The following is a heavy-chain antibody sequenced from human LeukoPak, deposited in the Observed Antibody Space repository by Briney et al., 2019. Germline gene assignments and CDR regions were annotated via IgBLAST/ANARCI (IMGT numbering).Heavy chain of an antibody. V-gene: IGHV6-1*01. CDR1: GDSVSRKSAG. D-gene: IGHD3-10*01. J-gene: IGHJ3*01. CDR2: IYYRSTWYS. Sequence: SQTLSLTCAISGDSVSRKSAGWNWIRQSPSRRLECLGRIYYRSTWYSDFLTSRITISPDTYKNQFSLHLDSVTPEDTAVYYCARGGLVRGSIDSLIAFDFWGQGTVVTASS. CDR3: ARGGLVRGSIDSLIAFDF.